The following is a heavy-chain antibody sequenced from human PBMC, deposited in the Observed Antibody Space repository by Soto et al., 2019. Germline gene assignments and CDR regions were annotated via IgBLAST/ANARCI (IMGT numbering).Heavy chain of an antibody. CDR3: ARTDSIAAAGTAFDI. CDR1: GGSISSYY. Sequence: SETLSLTCTVSGGSISSYYWSWIRQPPGKGLEWIGYIYYSGSTNYNPSLKSRVTISVDTSKNQFSLKLSSVTAADTAVYYCARTDSIAAAGTAFDIWGQGTMVTVSS. D-gene: IGHD6-13*01. J-gene: IGHJ3*02. CDR2: IYYSGST. V-gene: IGHV4-59*01.